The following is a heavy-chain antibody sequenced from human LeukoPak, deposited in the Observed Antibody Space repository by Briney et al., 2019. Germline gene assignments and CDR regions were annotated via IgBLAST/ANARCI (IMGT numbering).Heavy chain of an antibody. V-gene: IGHV3-30*04. CDR3: ARDRQQWLPASGLFDY. Sequence: GGSLRLSCAASGFTFSSYAMHWVRQAPGRGLEWVAVISYDGSNKYYADSVKGRFTISRDNSKNTLYLQMNSLRAEDTAVYYCARDRQQWLPASGLFDYWGQGTLVTVSS. J-gene: IGHJ4*02. D-gene: IGHD6-19*01. CDR1: GFTFSSYA. CDR2: ISYDGSNK.